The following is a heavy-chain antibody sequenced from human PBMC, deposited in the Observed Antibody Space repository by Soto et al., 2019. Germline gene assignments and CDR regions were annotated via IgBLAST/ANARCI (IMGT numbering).Heavy chain of an antibody. Sequence: QLQLQESGPGLVKPSETLSLTCTVSGGSISSSSYYWGWIRQPPGKGLEWIGSIYYSGSTYYNPSLKSRVTISVDTSKNQFSLKLSSVTAADTAVYYCARPGSQAYFDYWGQGTLVTVSS. CDR3: ARPGSQAYFDY. V-gene: IGHV4-39*01. CDR1: GGSISSSSYY. J-gene: IGHJ4*02. CDR2: IYYSGST. D-gene: IGHD3-10*01.